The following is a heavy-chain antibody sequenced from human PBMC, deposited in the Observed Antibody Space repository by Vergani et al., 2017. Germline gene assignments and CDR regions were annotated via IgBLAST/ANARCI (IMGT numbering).Heavy chain of an antibody. CDR3: FYSNTECGTTGCFYPFYYYYYMDV. V-gene: IGHV2-5*04. Sequence: QITLKESGPTLVKPTQTLTLTCTFSGFSLNTRGVSVAWIRQPPGTALDWLSLIYFNDDQHYSPSLNNRVTITMDTSKNQVVLKITNMDYVDTGTYYCFYSNTECGTTGCFYPFYYYYYMDVWGKGTTVTVSS. D-gene: IGHD1-7*01. CDR1: GFSLNTRGVS. CDR2: IYFNDDQ. J-gene: IGHJ6*03.